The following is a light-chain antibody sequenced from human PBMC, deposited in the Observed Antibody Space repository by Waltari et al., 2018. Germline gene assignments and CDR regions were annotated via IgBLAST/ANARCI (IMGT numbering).Light chain of an antibody. Sequence: QLVVTQSPSASASLGASVKLTCTLSSEHSSYAIAWHQQQPEKGPRYLMRLNSDGSLSKGDGIPDRFSGSSSGSERYLTISSLQSEDEADYYCQTWGTDMWVFGGGTKLTVL. J-gene: IGLJ3*02. V-gene: IGLV4-69*01. CDR3: QTWGTDMWV. CDR2: LNSDGSL. CDR1: SEHSSYA.